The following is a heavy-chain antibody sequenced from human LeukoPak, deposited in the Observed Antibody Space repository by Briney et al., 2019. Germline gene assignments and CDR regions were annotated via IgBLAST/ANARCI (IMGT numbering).Heavy chain of an antibody. D-gene: IGHD2-2*01. CDR3: AKDRAAPAATSTFDY. CDR1: GFTFSNYA. V-gene: IGHV3-23*01. CDR2: IRGSGGGGST. Sequence: GGSLRLSCAASGFTFSNYAMSWVRQAPGKGLEWVSDIRGSGGGGSTYYAGSVKGRFTISRDNSKNTLYLQMNSLRAEDTAVYYCAKDRAAPAATSTFDYWGQGTLVTVSS. J-gene: IGHJ4*02.